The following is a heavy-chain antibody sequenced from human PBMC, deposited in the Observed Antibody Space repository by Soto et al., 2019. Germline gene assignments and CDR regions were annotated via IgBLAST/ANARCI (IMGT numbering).Heavy chain of an antibody. CDR2: ISYSGST. J-gene: IGHJ3*02. D-gene: IGHD2-15*01. Sequence: TLSATCPVSGDSINRKNFYCNWIRHHPGKGLEWIGYISYSGSTDYNPSLESRVTISMDTSKNEVSLTLTSVTAADTAVYYCARDGGSAHSNAFDIWGQGTMVTV. CDR1: GDSINRKNFY. V-gene: IGHV4-31*03. CDR3: ARDGGSAHSNAFDI.